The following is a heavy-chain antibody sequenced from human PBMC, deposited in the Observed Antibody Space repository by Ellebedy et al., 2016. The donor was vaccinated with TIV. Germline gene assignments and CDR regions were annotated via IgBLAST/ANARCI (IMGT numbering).Heavy chain of an antibody. V-gene: IGHV5-51*01. D-gene: IGHD3-22*01. CDR2: IYPSESNT. CDR3: ARTHRGYYHFDS. Sequence: GESLKISCKGSGYEFPNYGIGWVRQMSGKGLEWMGLIYPSESNTRYSPSFEGQVAISADGSIATAYLQWDSLKASDSAIYYCARTHRGYYHFDSWGQGTLVTVSS. J-gene: IGHJ4*02. CDR1: GYEFPNYG.